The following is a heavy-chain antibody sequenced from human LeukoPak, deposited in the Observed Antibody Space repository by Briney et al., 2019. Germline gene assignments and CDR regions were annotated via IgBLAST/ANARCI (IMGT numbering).Heavy chain of an antibody. J-gene: IGHJ5*02. CDR3: ASGRMDWFDP. D-gene: IGHD1-14*01. CDR2: IYYSGST. Sequence: YWIGWVRQMPGKGLEWIGYIYYSGSTYYNPSLKSRVTISLDTSKNQFSLKLSSVTAADTAVYYCASGRMDWFDPWGQGTLVTVSS. V-gene: IGHV4-31*02. CDR1: Y.